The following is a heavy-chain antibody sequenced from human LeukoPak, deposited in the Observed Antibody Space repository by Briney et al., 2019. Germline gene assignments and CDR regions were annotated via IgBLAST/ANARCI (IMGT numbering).Heavy chain of an antibody. CDR1: GGSISSGGYC. V-gene: IGHV4-31*03. CDR2: IYYSGST. CDR3: ARDQGYCSGGSCYSKYYFDY. D-gene: IGHD2-15*01. J-gene: IGHJ4*02. Sequence: PSQTLSLTCTVSGGSISSGGYCWSWIRQHPGKGLEWIGYIYYSGSTYYNPSLKSRVTISVDTSKNQFSLKLSSVTAADTAVYYCARDQGYCSGGSCYSKYYFDYWGQGTLVTVSS.